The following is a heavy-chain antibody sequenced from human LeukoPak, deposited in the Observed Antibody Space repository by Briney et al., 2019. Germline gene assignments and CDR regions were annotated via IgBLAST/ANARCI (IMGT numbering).Heavy chain of an antibody. Sequence: PSETLSLTCTVSGGSISSYYWSWIRQPPGKGLEWIGYIYYSGSTNYNPSLKSRVTISVDTSKNRFSLKLSSVTAADTAVYYCASTYSSSWYYYYGMDVWGQGTTVTVSS. V-gene: IGHV4-59*01. CDR1: GGSISSYY. CDR2: IYYSGST. D-gene: IGHD6-13*01. J-gene: IGHJ6*02. CDR3: ASTYSSSWYYYYGMDV.